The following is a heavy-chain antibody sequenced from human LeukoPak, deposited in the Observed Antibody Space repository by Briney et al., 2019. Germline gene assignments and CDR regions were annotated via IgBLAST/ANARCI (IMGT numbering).Heavy chain of an antibody. D-gene: IGHD3-10*01. CDR1: GFTFSSYS. Sequence: GGSLRLSCAASGFTFSSYSMNWVRQAPGKGLEWVSYISSSSSTIYYADSVKGRFTISRDNAKNSLYLQMNSLRAEDTAVYYCARVSGSGSYYNVDHWGQGTLVTVSS. CDR3: ARVSGSGSYYNVDH. CDR2: ISSSSSTI. J-gene: IGHJ4*02. V-gene: IGHV3-48*04.